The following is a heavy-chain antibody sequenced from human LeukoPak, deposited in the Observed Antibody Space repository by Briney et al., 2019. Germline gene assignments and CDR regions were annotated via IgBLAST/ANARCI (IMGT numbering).Heavy chain of an antibody. V-gene: IGHV1-2*02. D-gene: IGHD1-20*01. J-gene: IGHJ3*02. CDR1: GYTFTNYY. CDR3: ANFASADAFDI. Sequence: ASVKVSCKASGYTFTNYYMHWVRQAPGQGLEWMGWISPNSGGTNYAQKFQGRVTMTRDTSISTAYMELSRLRSDDTAVYYCANFASADAFDIWGHGTMVTVSS. CDR2: ISPNSGGT.